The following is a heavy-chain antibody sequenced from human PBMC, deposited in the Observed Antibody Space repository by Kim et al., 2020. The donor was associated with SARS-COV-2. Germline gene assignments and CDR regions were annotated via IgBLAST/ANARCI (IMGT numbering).Heavy chain of an antibody. J-gene: IGHJ6*02. Sequence: SVKVSCKASGGTFSSYAISWVRQAPGQGLEWMGGIIPIFGTANYAQKFQGRVTITADESTSTAYMELSSLRSEDTAVYYCARALRYNWSWGYYYYGMDVWGQGTTVTVSS. CDR3: ARALRYNWSWGYYYYGMDV. V-gene: IGHV1-69*13. D-gene: IGHD1-20*01. CDR2: IIPIFGTA. CDR1: GGTFSSYA.